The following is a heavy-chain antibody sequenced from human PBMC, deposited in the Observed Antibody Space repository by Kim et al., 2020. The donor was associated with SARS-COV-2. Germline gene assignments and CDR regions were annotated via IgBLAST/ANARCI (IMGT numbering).Heavy chain of an antibody. J-gene: IGHJ3*02. Sequence: GGSLRLSCVVSGFTLSSHWMHWVRQVPGKGLAWVSRLSTDGSSTAYADFVKGRFSISRDNANNTLDLQMNSLRAEDTAVYYCARGWAFDIWGQGTMVTVSS. CDR1: GFTLSSHW. CDR2: LSTDGSST. D-gene: IGHD2-15*01. CDR3: ARGWAFDI. V-gene: IGHV3-74*01.